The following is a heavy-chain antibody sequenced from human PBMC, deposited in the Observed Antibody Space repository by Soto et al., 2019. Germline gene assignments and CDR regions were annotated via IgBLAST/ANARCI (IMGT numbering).Heavy chain of an antibody. CDR1: GFTFTTYW. CDR3: VRGGHVSVSYLGSY. J-gene: IGHJ4*02. V-gene: IGHV3-7*03. CDR2: IRQDGGAQ. D-gene: IGHD3-10*01. Sequence: EVQLVESGGGLAQPGGSLRISCVASGFTFTTYWMSWVRQAPWKGLEWVANIRQDGGAQYYVDSVKVRFTISRDNAKNSVYLKMDSLRAEDTAVYYCVRGGHVSVSYLGSYWGQGILVTVAS.